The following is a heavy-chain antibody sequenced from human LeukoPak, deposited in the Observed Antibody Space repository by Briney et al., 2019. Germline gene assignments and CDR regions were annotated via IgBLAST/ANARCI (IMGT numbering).Heavy chain of an antibody. CDR2: ISSSSSYT. V-gene: IGHV3-11*03. D-gene: IGHD3-10*01. Sequence: GGSLRLSCAASGFTFNTYWMTWVRQAPGKGLEWVSYISSSSSYTNYADSVKGRFTISRDNAKNSLYLQMNSLRAEDTAVYYCARRRPYGSGSPRYFDYWGQGTLVTVSS. CDR3: ARRRPYGSGSPRYFDY. CDR1: GFTFNTYW. J-gene: IGHJ4*02.